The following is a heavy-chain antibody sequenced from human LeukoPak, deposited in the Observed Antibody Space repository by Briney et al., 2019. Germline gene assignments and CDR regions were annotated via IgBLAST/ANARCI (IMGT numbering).Heavy chain of an antibody. CDR2: IIPIFGTA. J-gene: IGHJ5*02. CDR3: SRRRSVGGISRVKVRRWFQP. D-gene: IGHD1-14*01. V-gene: IGHV1-69*05. Sequence: GASVKVSCKASGGTFSSYAISWVRQAPGQGLEWMVGIIPIFGTANYAQKFQGRVTITTDESTITAYMELSSLMSEYTAVYFCSRRRSVGGISRVKVRRWFQPWPQGPALRVPS. CDR1: GGTFSSYA.